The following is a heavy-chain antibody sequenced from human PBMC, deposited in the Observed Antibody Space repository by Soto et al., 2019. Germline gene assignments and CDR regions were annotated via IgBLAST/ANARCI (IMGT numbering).Heavy chain of an antibody. CDR1: GYTFTDYY. Sequence: ASVKVSCKASGYTFTDYYIHSVRQAPGQGLEWMGWINPNSGGTNYAQKFQGWVTMTRDTSVTTAYMDLSRLRSDDTALYYCARDITGTLDPWGQGTLVTVSS. V-gene: IGHV1-2*04. CDR2: INPNSGGT. D-gene: IGHD1-20*01. CDR3: ARDITGTLDP. J-gene: IGHJ5*02.